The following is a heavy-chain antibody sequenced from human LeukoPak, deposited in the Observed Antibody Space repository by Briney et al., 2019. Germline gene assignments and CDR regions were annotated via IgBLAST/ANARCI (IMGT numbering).Heavy chain of an antibody. J-gene: IGHJ5*02. V-gene: IGHV4-59*01. D-gene: IGHD3-10*01. CDR3: ARDQNYYGSGRWFDP. Sequence: SETLSLTCTVSGGSISSYYWSWIRQPPGKGLEWIGYIYYSGSTNYNPSLKSRVTISVDTSKNQFSLKLSSATAADTAVYYCARDQNYYGSGRWFDPWGQGTLVTVSS. CDR1: GGSISSYY. CDR2: IYYSGST.